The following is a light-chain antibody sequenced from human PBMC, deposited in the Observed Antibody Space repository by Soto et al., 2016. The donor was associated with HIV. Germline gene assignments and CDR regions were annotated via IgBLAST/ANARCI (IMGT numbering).Light chain of an antibody. CDR2: LIS. J-gene: IGKJ1*01. CDR1: QGIGNE. V-gene: IGKV1-17*01. Sequence: DIQMTQSPPSLSASVGDRVSITCRSSQGIGNELGWYQQKPGRAPKRLIYLISTLQSGVPSRFSGSGSGTEFTLTISSLQPEDAATYYCLQHNRNPRTFGQGTKVEI. CDR3: LQHNRNPRT.